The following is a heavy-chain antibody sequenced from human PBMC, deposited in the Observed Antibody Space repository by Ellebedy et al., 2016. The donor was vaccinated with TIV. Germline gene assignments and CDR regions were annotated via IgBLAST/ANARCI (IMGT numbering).Heavy chain of an antibody. J-gene: IGHJ4*02. D-gene: IGHD5-24*01. CDR1: GYTFANYW. CDR2: IYPGDSDT. CDR3: ARYGEDGDSIPDY. V-gene: IGHV5-51*01. Sequence: GESLKISCKASGYTFANYWIGWVRQMPGKGLEWMAIIYPGDSDTRYSPSFQGQVTISADTSITTVYLQWDSLRASDTAMYYCARYGEDGDSIPDYWGQGTLVTVSS.